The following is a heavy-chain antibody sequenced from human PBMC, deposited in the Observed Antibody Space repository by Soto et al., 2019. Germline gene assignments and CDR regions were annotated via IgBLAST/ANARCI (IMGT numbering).Heavy chain of an antibody. CDR3: ARQEQQLVPVWYFDL. CDR1: GGSISSSSYY. D-gene: IGHD6-13*01. Sequence: QLQLQESGPGLVKPSETLSLTCTVSGGSISSSSYYWGWIRQPPGKGLEWIGSIYYSGSTYYNPSLKSRVTIPVDTSKNQFSLKLRSVTAADTAVYYCARQEQQLVPVWYFDLCGRGTLVTVSS. CDR2: IYYSGST. V-gene: IGHV4-39*01. J-gene: IGHJ2*01.